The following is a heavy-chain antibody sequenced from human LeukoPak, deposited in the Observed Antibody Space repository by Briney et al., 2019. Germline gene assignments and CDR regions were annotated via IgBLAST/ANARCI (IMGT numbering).Heavy chain of an antibody. CDR2: IWYDGSNK. CDR3: AKGALGYYYYMDV. V-gene: IGHV3-33*06. CDR1: GFTFSSYG. D-gene: IGHD3-16*01. Sequence: AGRSLRLSCAASGFTFSSYGMHWVRRAPGKGLEWVAVIWYDGSNKYYADSVKGRFTISRDNSKNTLYLQMNSLRAEDTAVYYCAKGALGYYYYMDVWGKGTTVTVSS. J-gene: IGHJ6*03.